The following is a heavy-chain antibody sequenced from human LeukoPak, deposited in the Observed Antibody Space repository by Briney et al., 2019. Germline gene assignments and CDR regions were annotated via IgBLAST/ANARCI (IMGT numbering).Heavy chain of an antibody. CDR2: MKQDGSEK. V-gene: IGHV3-7*01. D-gene: IGHD5-12*01. J-gene: IGHJ4*02. CDR3: ARDLGHTGYDLYDY. CDR1: GINFRGYW. Sequence: GGSLRLSCAVSGINFRGYWMAWVRQAPGKGLERVANMKQDGSEKYYVDSVKGRFTISRDNAKNSLYLEMNSLRVEDTAVYYCARDLGHTGYDLYDYWGQGTLVTVSS.